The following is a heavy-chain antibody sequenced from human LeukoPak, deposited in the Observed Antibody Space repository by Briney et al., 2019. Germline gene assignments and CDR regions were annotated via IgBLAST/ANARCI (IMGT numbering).Heavy chain of an antibody. Sequence: GGSLRLSCAASGFTFDDYAMHWVRQAPGKGLEWVSGISWNSGSIGYADSVKGRFTISRDNAKNSLYLQMNSLRAEDMALYYCAKGAGYSSSWPLDYWGQGTLVTVSS. CDR3: AKGAGYSSSWPLDY. CDR1: GFTFDDYA. V-gene: IGHV3-9*03. D-gene: IGHD6-13*01. CDR2: ISWNSGSI. J-gene: IGHJ4*02.